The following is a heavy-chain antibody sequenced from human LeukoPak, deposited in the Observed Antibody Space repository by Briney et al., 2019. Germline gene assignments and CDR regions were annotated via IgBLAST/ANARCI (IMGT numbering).Heavy chain of an antibody. V-gene: IGHV3-23*01. Sequence: GGSLRLSCAASGFTFRDYGLSWVRQAPGKGLEWVSGFRNTGGGTYYADSVKGRFTISRDTSKNTLYLQMNSLRAEDTAVYYCAKDAPYYYDSSGYGGAFDIWGQGTMVTVSS. CDR1: GFTFRDYG. D-gene: IGHD3-22*01. CDR3: AKDAPYYYDSSGYGGAFDI. CDR2: FRNTGGGT. J-gene: IGHJ3*02.